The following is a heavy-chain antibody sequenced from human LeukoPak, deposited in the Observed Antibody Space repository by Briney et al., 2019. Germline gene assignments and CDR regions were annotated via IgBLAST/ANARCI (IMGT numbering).Heavy chain of an antibody. CDR1: GVSISSGDYY. Sequence: SETLSLTCTVSGVSISSGDYYWSWIRQPPGKGLEWIGYIYYSGSTYYNPSLKSRVTISVDTSKNQFSLKLSSVTAADTAVYYCARDYGDYDNWFDPWGQGTLVTVSS. CDR2: IYYSGST. CDR3: ARDYGDYDNWFDP. V-gene: IGHV4-30-4*01. D-gene: IGHD4-17*01. J-gene: IGHJ5*02.